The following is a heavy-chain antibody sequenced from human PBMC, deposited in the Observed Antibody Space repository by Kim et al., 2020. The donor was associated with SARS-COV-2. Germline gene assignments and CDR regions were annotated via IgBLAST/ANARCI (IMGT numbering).Heavy chain of an antibody. Sequence: ASVKVSCKASGYTFTSYAMHWVRQAPGQRLEWMGWINAGNGNTKYSQKFQGRVTITRDTSASTAYMELSSLRSEDTAVYYCARDILAVAGLFDPWGQGTLVTVSS. J-gene: IGHJ5*02. D-gene: IGHD6-19*01. CDR3: ARDILAVAGLFDP. CDR1: GYTFTSYA. V-gene: IGHV1-3*01. CDR2: INAGNGNT.